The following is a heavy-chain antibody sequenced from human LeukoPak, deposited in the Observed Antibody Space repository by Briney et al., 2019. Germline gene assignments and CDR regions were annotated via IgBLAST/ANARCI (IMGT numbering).Heavy chain of an antibody. CDR1: GGSITTTNY. CDR3: SRESGPFCPFGH. CDR2: ISLAGRT. Sequence: SETLSLTCGVSGGSITTTNYWSWVCPPPGGGLEWIGEISLAGRTRYNPSLQSRVHISIDESKNHLYLNLASVTAADTAVYYCSRESGPFCPFGHWGQGTLVAVTS. D-gene: IGHD1-26*01. J-gene: IGHJ4*02. V-gene: IGHV4-4*02.